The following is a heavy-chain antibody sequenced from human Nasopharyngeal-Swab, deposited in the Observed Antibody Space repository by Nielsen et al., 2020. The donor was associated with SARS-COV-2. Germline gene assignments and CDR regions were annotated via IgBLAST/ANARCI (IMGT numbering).Heavy chain of an antibody. CDR2: ISYDGSNK. CDR3: ARDLVGVTGEYYYYYGMDV. J-gene: IGHJ6*02. Sequence: GSLRLSCAASGFTFSSYAMHWVRQAPGKGLEWVAVISYDGSNKYYADSVKGRFTISRDNSKNTLYLQMNSLRAEDTAVYYCARDLVGVTGEYYYYYGMDVWGQGTTVTVSS. V-gene: IGHV3-30-3*01. D-gene: IGHD7-27*01. CDR1: GFTFSSYA.